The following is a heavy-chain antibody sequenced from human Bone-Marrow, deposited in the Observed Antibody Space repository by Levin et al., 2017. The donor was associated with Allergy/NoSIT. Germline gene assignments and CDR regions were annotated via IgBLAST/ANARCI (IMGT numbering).Heavy chain of an antibody. CDR2: ISYSGTT. V-gene: IGHV4-39*01. CDR3: ARRNIETRGQFDY. Sequence: SETLSLTCSVSGGSISSSNYYWAWIRQPPGKGLEWVAIISYSGTTSYNPSLKSRVTISVDTSKNQFYLKLNSVTASDTSVYFCARRNIETRGQFDYWGQGALVAVSS. D-gene: IGHD6-6*01. CDR1: GGSISSSNYY. J-gene: IGHJ4*02.